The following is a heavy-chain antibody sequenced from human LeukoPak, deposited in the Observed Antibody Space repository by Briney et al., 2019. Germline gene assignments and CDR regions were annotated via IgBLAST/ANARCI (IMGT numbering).Heavy chain of an antibody. J-gene: IGHJ4*02. CDR3: AKDLYYFGSGSHDY. CDR2: ISYDGSNK. Sequence: GGSLRLSCAASGLTFSNYGMHWVRQAPGKGLEWVAVISYDGSNKYYADSVKGRFTISRDNSKNTLYLQMNSLRAEDTAVYYCAKDLYYFGSGSHDYWGQGTLVTISS. CDR1: GLTFSNYG. D-gene: IGHD3-10*01. V-gene: IGHV3-30*18.